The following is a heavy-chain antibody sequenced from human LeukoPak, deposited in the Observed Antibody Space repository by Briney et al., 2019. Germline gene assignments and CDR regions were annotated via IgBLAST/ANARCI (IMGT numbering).Heavy chain of an antibody. Sequence: GESLKTSCMGSGYTFTSYWIGWVRPMPRQGLEWMGIIYPGDSDTRYSPSLQGHVTISADKSISTAYLQRSSLKASDTAMYYCARLASLAATLHYWGQGTLVTVSS. CDR3: ARLASLAATLHY. J-gene: IGHJ4*02. V-gene: IGHV5-51*01. D-gene: IGHD2-15*01. CDR1: GYTFTSYW. CDR2: IYPGDSDT.